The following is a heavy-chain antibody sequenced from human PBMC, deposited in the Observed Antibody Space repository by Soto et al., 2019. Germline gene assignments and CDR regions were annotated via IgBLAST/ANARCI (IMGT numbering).Heavy chain of an antibody. CDR3: ASPARNYDFWSGYSFDI. J-gene: IGHJ3*02. Sequence: GASVKVSCKASGYTFTSYDINWVRQATGQGLEWMGWMNPNSGNTGYAQKFQGRVTMTRNTSISTAYMELSSLRSEDTAVYYCASPARNYDFWSGYSFDIWGQAPMVTVSS. D-gene: IGHD3-3*01. CDR1: GYTFTSYD. CDR2: MNPNSGNT. V-gene: IGHV1-8*01.